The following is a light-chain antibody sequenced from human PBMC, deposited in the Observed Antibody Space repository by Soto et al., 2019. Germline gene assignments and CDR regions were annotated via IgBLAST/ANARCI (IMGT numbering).Light chain of an antibody. CDR2: GSS. Sequence: EVVLTQSPGTLSLSPGERATLSCRASHSLTNNYLAWYQQKPGQAPRLLIFGSSDRATGIPDRFSGSGSGTDFTLTISSLEPEDFAVYYCQQYGSSPPYTFGQGTKLEIK. V-gene: IGKV3-20*01. J-gene: IGKJ2*01. CDR1: HSLTNNY. CDR3: QQYGSSPPYT.